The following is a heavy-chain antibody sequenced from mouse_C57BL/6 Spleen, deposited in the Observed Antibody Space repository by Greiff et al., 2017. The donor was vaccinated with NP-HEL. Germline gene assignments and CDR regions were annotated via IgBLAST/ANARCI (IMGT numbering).Heavy chain of an antibody. CDR1: GYTFTSYG. V-gene: IGHV1-81*01. J-gene: IGHJ2*01. CDR2: IYPRSGNT. Sequence: QVQLQQSGAELARPGASVKLSCKASGYTFTSYGISWVKQRTGQGLEWIGEIYPRSGNTYYNEKFKGKATLTADKSSSTAYMELRSLTSEDSAVYFCARDTDYCSSYDYFDYWGQGTTLTVSS. D-gene: IGHD1-1*01. CDR3: ARDTDYCSSYDYFDY.